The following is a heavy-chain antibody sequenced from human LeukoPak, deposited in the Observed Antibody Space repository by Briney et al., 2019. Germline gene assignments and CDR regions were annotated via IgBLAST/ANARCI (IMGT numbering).Heavy chain of an antibody. CDR1: GFTFSSYS. Sequence: GGSLRLSCAASGFTFSSYSMSWVRQAPGKGLEWVSSISSSSSYIYYADSVKGRFTISRDNAKNSLYLQMNSLRAEDTAVYYCARVLGTMPDYFDYWGQGTLVTVSS. V-gene: IGHV3-21*01. J-gene: IGHJ4*02. CDR2: ISSSSSYI. CDR3: ARVLGTMPDYFDY. D-gene: IGHD2-2*01.